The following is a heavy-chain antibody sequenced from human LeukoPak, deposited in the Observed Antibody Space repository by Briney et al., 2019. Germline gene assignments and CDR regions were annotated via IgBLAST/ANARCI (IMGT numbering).Heavy chain of an antibody. V-gene: IGHV1-46*01. D-gene: IGHD3-22*01. CDR1: GYTFTGYY. CDR2: INPSGGST. Sequence: GASVKVSCKASGYTFTGYYIHWVRQAPGQGLEWMGIINPSGGSTRYAQKFQGRVTMTRDRSTSTVYMELSSLRSEDTAVYYCARIKSYYYDTSDKDAFDIWGQGTMVTVSS. CDR3: ARIKSYYYDTSDKDAFDI. J-gene: IGHJ3*02.